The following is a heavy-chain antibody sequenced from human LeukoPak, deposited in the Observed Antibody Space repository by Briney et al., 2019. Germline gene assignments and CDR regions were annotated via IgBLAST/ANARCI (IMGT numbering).Heavy chain of an antibody. J-gene: IGHJ4*02. CDR1: GYTLNDIS. V-gene: IGHV1-24*01. Sequence: ASVKVSCKISGYTLNDISMHWVRQPPGKGLEWMGGVDPDDGQRVYAQKFQGRVTMTEDTSTNTAYMELSRLRSEDTAVYYCARDANYYGSGSYYPFWGQGTLVTVSS. D-gene: IGHD3-10*01. CDR2: VDPDDGQR. CDR3: ARDANYYGSGSYYPF.